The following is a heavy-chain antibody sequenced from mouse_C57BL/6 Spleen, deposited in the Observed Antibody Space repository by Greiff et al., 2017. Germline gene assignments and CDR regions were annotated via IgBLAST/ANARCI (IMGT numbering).Heavy chain of an antibody. CDR1: GFTFSDYG. CDR3: ARPGYYDSRGYFDD. J-gene: IGHJ2*01. CDR2: ISSGSSTI. V-gene: IGHV5-17*01. D-gene: IGHD1-1*01. Sequence: EVQLVESGGGLVKPGGSLKLSCAASGFTFSDYGMPWVRQAPEKGLEWVAYISSGSSTIDYADTVKGRFTISRANAKNALFLQMTSLRSEDTAMYYCARPGYYDSRGYFDDWGQGTTLTVSS.